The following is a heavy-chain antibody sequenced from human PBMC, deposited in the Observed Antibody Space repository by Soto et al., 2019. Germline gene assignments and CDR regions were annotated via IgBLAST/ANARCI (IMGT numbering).Heavy chain of an antibody. CDR2: INHSGST. CDR3: ARGLIEGRAQNWFDP. Sequence: SETLSLTCAVYGGSFSGYYWSWIRQPPGKGLEWIGEINHSGSTNYNPSLKSRVTISVDTSKNQFSLKLSSVTAADTAVYYCARGLIEGRAQNWFDPWGQGTLVTVPQ. D-gene: IGHD3-10*01. V-gene: IGHV4-34*01. CDR1: GGSFSGYY. J-gene: IGHJ5*02.